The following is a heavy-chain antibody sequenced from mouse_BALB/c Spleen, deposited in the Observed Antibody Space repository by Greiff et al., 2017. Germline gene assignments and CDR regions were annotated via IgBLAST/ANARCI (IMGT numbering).Heavy chain of an antibody. D-gene: IGHD1-1*01. J-gene: IGHJ3*01. CDR2: ISSGSSTI. CDR1: GFTFSSFG. CDR3: ARGDGSSISWFAY. Sequence: EVQLVESGGGLVQPGGSRKLSCAASGFTFSSFGMHWVRQAPEKGLEWVAYISSGSSTIYYADTVKGRFTISRDNPKNTLFLQMTSLRSEDTAMYYCARGDGSSISWFAYWGQGTLVTVSA. V-gene: IGHV5-17*02.